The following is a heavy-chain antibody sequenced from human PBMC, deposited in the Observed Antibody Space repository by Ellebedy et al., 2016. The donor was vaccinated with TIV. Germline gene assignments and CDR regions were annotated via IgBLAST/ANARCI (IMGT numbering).Heavy chain of an antibody. CDR3: ARVMGRGGNDY. D-gene: IGHD3-10*01. V-gene: IGHV4-38-2*02. CDR2: IYHDGST. J-gene: IGHJ4*02. CDR1: GYSISSNYY. Sequence: MPGGSLRLSCTVSGYSISSNYYWGWVRQPPGKGLEWIGTIYHDGSTYYSPSLKSRVTISVDTSKNQFSLKLSSVTAADTAVYYFARVMGRGGNDYWGQGILVTVSS.